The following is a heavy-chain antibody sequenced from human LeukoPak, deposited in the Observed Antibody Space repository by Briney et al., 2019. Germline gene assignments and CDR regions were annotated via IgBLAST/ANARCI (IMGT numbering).Heavy chain of an antibody. V-gene: IGHV3-11*01. D-gene: IGHD2-2*02. CDR3: AREEGGDCSRTSCYTSS. CDR1: GVTFSDYY. Sequence: GGSLRLSCAASGVTFSDYYMSWIRQAPGKGLEWVSYINGSGSTTYYADSVKGRSTITRDNAKNSLYLQMNSLRVEDTAVYYCAREEGGDCSRTSCYTSSWGQGTQVTVST. CDR2: INGSGSTT. J-gene: IGHJ4*02.